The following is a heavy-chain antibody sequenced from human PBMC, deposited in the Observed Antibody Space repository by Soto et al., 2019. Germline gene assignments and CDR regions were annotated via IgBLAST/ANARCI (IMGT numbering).Heavy chain of an antibody. Sequence: EVQLVESGGGLVQPGRSLRLSCSASGFTFDDYAMHWVRQVPGKGLEWVSGINWNSGSIGYGDSVKGRFAISRDNAKNQLHLQMNSLSAEDTAFYYCVKDESINWYSGHFRHWGQGTLVTVSS. CDR2: INWNSGSI. V-gene: IGHV3-9*01. CDR3: VKDESINWYSGHFRH. D-gene: IGHD6-13*01. J-gene: IGHJ1*01. CDR1: GFTFDDYA.